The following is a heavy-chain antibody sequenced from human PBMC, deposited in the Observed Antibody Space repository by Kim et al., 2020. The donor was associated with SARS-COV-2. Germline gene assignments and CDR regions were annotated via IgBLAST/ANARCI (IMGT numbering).Heavy chain of an antibody. J-gene: IGHJ3*02. CDR2: IKYDGSDQ. Sequence: GGSLRLSCAATGFTFTNHWMSWVRQAPGKGLEWVAIIKYDGSDQYYVDSVKGRFTISRDNARNSLSLQMNSLRAEDTAVYSCARGSRSLGDAFDIWGQGTMVTVSS. CDR3: ARGSRSLGDAFDI. CDR1: GFTFTNHW. V-gene: IGHV3-7*01.